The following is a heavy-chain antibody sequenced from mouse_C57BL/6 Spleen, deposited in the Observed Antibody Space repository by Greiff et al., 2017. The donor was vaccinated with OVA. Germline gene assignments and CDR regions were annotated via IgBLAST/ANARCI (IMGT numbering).Heavy chain of an antibody. V-gene: IGHV1-15*01. CDR1: GYTFTDYE. J-gene: IGHJ4*01. CDR3: TGDYGGYAMDY. D-gene: IGHD2-4*01. CDR2: IDPETGGT. Sequence: VKLVESGAELVRPGASVTLSCKASGYTFTDYEMHWVKQTPVHGLEWIGAIDPETGGTAYNQKFKGKAILTADKSSSTAYMELRSLTSEDSAVYYCTGDYGGYAMDYWGQGTSVTVSS.